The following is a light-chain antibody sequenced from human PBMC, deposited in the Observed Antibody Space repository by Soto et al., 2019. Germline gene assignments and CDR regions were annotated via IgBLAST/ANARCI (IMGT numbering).Light chain of an antibody. V-gene: IGLV2-23*02. CDR3: CSFADFTYV. Sequence: QSVLTQPASVSGSPGQSFTISCTGTSSDIGSYDLVSWYQQHPGTAPKLIIYEVTKRPSGVSTRFSGSKSGNTASLTISGLQAVDEADYYCCSFADFTYVFGTGTKLTVL. J-gene: IGLJ1*01. CDR2: EVT. CDR1: SSDIGSYDL.